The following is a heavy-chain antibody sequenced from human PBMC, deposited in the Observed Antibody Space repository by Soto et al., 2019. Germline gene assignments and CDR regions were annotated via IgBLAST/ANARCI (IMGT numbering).Heavy chain of an antibody. D-gene: IGHD6-19*01. J-gene: IGHJ4*02. Sequence: EVHLVESGGGVVRPGGSLRLSCAASGFRVDEYGMTWVRQAPGKGLEWVSGTNWDGDDTGYADSVKGRFTISRDNAKNSLYLQMNNLKGEDTAIYYCARGDIAVAVSSDFWGQGTLVTVSS. V-gene: IGHV3-20*04. CDR2: TNWDGDDT. CDR3: ARGDIAVAVSSDF. CDR1: GFRVDEYG.